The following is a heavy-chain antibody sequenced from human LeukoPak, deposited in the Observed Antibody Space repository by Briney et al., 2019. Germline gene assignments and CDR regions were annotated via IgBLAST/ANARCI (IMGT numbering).Heavy chain of an antibody. CDR1: GFTFSSYE. J-gene: IGHJ4*02. V-gene: IGHV3-48*03. Sequence: PGGSLRLSCAASGFTFSSYEMNWVRQAPGKGLEWVSYISSSGSTIYYADSVKGRFTISRDNSKNTLYLQMNSLRAEDTAVYYCAPDPARYYGSGSYFDYWGQGTLVTVSS. CDR3: APDPARYYGSGSYFDY. CDR2: ISSSGSTI. D-gene: IGHD3-10*01.